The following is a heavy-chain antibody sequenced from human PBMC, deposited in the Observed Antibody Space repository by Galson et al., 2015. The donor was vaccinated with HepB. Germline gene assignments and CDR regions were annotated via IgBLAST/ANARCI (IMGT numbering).Heavy chain of an antibody. D-gene: IGHD5-12*01. Sequence: QSGAEVKKPGESLQISCKASGYRFSTSWIGWVRQMPGRGLEWMAMIYPNDSDTRYNPSLEGHVIMSVDKSINTAYLQWRGLKPSDSGIYFCARTSGFPWGRGTHVTVSS. V-gene: IGHV5-51*03. CDR1: GYRFSTSW. J-gene: IGHJ5*02. CDR3: ARTSGFP. CDR2: IYPNDSDT.